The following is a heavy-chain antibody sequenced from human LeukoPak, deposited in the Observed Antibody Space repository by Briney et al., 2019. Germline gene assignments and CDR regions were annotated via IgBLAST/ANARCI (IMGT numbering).Heavy chain of an antibody. Sequence: SETLSLTCTVYGGSISIHYWSWIRQPPGKGLEWIGYIYYSGSTNYNPSLKSRVTISVDTSKNQFSLKLSSVTAADTAVYYCARRGYYYYGMDVWGQGTTVTVSS. J-gene: IGHJ6*02. CDR1: GGSISIHY. CDR3: ARRGYYYYGMDV. CDR2: IYYSGST. V-gene: IGHV4-59*08.